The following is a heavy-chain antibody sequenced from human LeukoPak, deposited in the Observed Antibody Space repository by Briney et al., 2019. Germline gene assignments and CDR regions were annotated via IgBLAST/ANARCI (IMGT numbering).Heavy chain of an antibody. CDR1: GGSISSYY. V-gene: IGHV4-59*01. Sequence: SETLSLTCNVSGGSISSYYWSWIRQSPEKGLEWIGYIYYRGNTNYNPSLKSRVTISVDTSKNQFPLKLNSVTAADTAVYLCARSSGSGSIYYYGMDVWGQGTTVTVSS. CDR3: ARSSGSGSIYYYGMDV. D-gene: IGHD3-10*01. J-gene: IGHJ6*02. CDR2: IYYRGNT.